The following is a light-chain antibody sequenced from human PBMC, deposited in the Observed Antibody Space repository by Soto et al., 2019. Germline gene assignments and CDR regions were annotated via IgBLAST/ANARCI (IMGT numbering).Light chain of an antibody. CDR2: AAS. V-gene: IGKV1-8*01. CDR1: QGISSY. J-gene: IGKJ1*01. CDR3: QQYYSYPRT. Sequence: IRLTQSAFSVSASTGDRVTITCRASQGISSYVDGYQQPPGKDNQLLIDAASNLQSWVPSRFSGSGSGTDFTLTISCLQSEDFATYYCQQYYSYPRTFGQGTKVDI.